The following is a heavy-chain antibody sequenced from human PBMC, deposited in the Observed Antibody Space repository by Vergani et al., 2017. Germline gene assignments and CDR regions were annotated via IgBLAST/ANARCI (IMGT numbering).Heavy chain of an antibody. CDR1: GGSFSGYY. D-gene: IGHD3-22*01. CDR3: ARSPPPPLSGYYRNTSRAFDY. CDR2: INHSGNT. V-gene: IGHV4-34*01. J-gene: IGHJ4*02. Sequence: QVQLQQWGAGLLKPSETLSLTCAVYGGSFSGYYWSWIRQPPGKGLEWIGEINHSGNTNYNPSLKSRVTISVDTSKNQFSLKLSSVTAADTAVYYCARSPPPPLSGYYRNTSRAFDYWGQGTLVTVSS.